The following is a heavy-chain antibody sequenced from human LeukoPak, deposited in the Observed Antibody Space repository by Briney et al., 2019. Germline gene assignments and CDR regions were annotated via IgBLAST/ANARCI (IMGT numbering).Heavy chain of an antibody. Sequence: GESLKISCKGSGYSFTSYWIGWVRQMPGKGLEWMGIIYPGDSDTRYSPSFQGQVTISADKSISTAYLQWSSLKASATAMYYXARDARDGYNPDAFDIWGQGTMVTVSS. V-gene: IGHV5-51*01. J-gene: IGHJ3*02. CDR2: IYPGDSDT. CDR1: GYSFTSYW. D-gene: IGHD5-24*01. CDR3: ARDARDGYNPDAFDI.